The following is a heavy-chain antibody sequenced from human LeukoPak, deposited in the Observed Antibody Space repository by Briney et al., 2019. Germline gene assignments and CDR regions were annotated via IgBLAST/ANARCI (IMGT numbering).Heavy chain of an antibody. Sequence: GGSLRLSCAASGFPFSSYWMHWVRQAPGKGLEWVSSISSSSSYIYYADSVKGRFAISRDNAKNSLYLQMNSLRAEDTAVYYCARLSRRALNYYGMDVWGQGTTVTVSS. CDR2: ISSSSSYI. CDR3: ARLSRRALNYYGMDV. CDR1: GFPFSSYW. V-gene: IGHV3-21*01. J-gene: IGHJ6*02. D-gene: IGHD3-3*02.